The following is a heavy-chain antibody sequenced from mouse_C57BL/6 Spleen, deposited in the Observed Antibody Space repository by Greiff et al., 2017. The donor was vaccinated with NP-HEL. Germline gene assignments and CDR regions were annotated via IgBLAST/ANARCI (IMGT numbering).Heavy chain of an antibody. CDR3: ARKGDYDYDGEDDY. CDR1: GYTFTDYY. Sequence: EVKLQQSGPELVKPGASVKISCKASGYTFTDYYMNWVKQSHGKSLEWIGDINPNNGGTSYNQKFKGKATLTVDKSSSTAYMELRSLTSEDSAVYYCARKGDYDYDGEDDYWGQGTTLTVSS. CDR2: INPNNGGT. D-gene: IGHD2-4*01. V-gene: IGHV1-26*01. J-gene: IGHJ2*01.